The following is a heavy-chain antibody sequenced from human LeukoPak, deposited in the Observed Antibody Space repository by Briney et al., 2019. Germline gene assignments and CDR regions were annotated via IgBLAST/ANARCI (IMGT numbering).Heavy chain of an antibody. V-gene: IGHV3-23*01. CDR3: ARVGAARIPYYYYYMDV. Sequence: PGGSLRLSCAASGFTFSSYAMSWVRQAPGKGLEWVSAISGSGGSTYYADSVKGRFTISRDNSKNTLYLQMNSLRAEDTAVYYCARVGAARIPYYYYYMDVWGKGTTVTVSS. CDR2: ISGSGGST. D-gene: IGHD6-6*01. CDR1: GFTFSSYA. J-gene: IGHJ6*03.